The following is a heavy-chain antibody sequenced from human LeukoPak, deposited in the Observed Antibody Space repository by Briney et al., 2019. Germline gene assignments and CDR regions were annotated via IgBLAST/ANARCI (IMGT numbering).Heavy chain of an antibody. Sequence: ASVKVSCKASGYTFTSYDINWVRQATGQGLEWMGWMNPNSGNTGYAQKFQGRVTMTRNTSISTAYMELSSLRSEDTAMYYCARGRGAYCGGDCSYFDYWGQGTLVTVSS. D-gene: IGHD2-21*02. CDR3: ARGRGAYCGGDCSYFDY. CDR2: MNPNSGNT. J-gene: IGHJ4*02. V-gene: IGHV1-8*01. CDR1: GYTFTSYD.